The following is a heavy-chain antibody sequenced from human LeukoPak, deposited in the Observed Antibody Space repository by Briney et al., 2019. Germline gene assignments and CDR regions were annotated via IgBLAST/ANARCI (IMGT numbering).Heavy chain of an antibody. CDR2: IKQDGSEK. Sequence: GGSLRLSCAASGFTFSSYWMSWVRQAPGKGLEWVANIKQDGSEKYYVDSVKGRFTISRDNAKNSLYLQMNSLRAEDTAVYYCARGIGESAAAAAAFLNWFDPWGQGTLVTVSS. D-gene: IGHD6-13*01. CDR1: GFTFSSYW. V-gene: IGHV3-7*01. J-gene: IGHJ5*02. CDR3: ARGIGESAAAAAAFLNWFDP.